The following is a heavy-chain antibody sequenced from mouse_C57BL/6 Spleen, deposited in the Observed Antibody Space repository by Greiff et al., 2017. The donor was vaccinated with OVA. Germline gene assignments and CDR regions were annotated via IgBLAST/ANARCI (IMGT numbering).Heavy chain of an antibody. CDR3: ARKEAAHYYAMDY. V-gene: IGHV1-72*01. D-gene: IGHD3-1*01. CDR2: LDPNSGGT. Sequence: QVQLQQPGAELVKPGASVKLSCKASGYTFTSYWMHWVKQRPGRGLEWIGRLDPNSGGTKDDEKFKSKATLTVDKPSSTAYMQLSSLTSEDSAVYYCARKEAAHYYAMDYWGQGTSVTVSS. J-gene: IGHJ4*01. CDR1: GYTFTSYW.